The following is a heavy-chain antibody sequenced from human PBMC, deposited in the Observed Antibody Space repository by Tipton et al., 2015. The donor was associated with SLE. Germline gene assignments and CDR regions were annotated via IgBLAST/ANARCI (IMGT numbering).Heavy chain of an antibody. CDR3: ARQRRGLYYFDY. J-gene: IGHJ4*02. CDR2: IYYSGST. Sequence: TLSLTCTVSGGSISSYYWSWIRQPPGKGLEWIGYIYYSGSTNYNPSLKSRVTISVDTSKNQFSLKLSSVTAADTAVYYCARQRRGLYYFDYWGQGTLVTVSS. D-gene: IGHD3-16*01. CDR1: GGSISSYY. V-gene: IGHV4-59*01.